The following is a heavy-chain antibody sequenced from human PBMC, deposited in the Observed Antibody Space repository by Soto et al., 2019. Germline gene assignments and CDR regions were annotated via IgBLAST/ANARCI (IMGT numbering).Heavy chain of an antibody. J-gene: IGHJ3*02. CDR2: MSHSGGT. D-gene: IGHD1-1*01. CDR1: GGFVSSGSYY. V-gene: IGHV4-34*01. Sequence: QVQLQQWGAGLLKPSETLSLTCAVYGGFVSSGSYYWSWIRQPPEKGLEWIGEMSHSGGTHFNPSLKSRVIISVDTSKHQFSLKMSSVTAADTALYYCARVERGTATTVVDAFDIWGPGTMVTVSS. CDR3: ARVERGTATTVVDAFDI.